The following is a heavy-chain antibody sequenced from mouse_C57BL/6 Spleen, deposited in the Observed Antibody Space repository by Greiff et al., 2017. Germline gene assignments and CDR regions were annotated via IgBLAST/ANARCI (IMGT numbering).Heavy chain of an antibody. CDR3: ARDYGSPFDY. V-gene: IGHV1-42*01. D-gene: IGHD1-1*01. CDR1: GYSFTGYY. J-gene: IGHJ2*01. Sequence: EVQGVESGPELVKPGASVKISCKASGYSFTGYYMNWVKQSPEKSLEWIGEINPSTGGTTYNQKFKAKATLTVDKSSSTAYMQLKSLTSEDAAVYYCARDYGSPFDYWGHGTTLTVSS. CDR2: INPSTGGT.